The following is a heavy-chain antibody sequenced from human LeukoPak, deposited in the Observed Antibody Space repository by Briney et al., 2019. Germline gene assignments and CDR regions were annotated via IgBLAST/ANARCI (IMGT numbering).Heavy chain of an antibody. CDR2: IIPSFGTA. D-gene: IGHD5-18*01. CDR3: AIPTERGYSYGFDY. Sequence: SVKVSCKASRGTFRSYEISWVRQAPGQGLEWMGAIIPSFGTANYAQKLQGRVTITADESTSTVYMELSSLRSEDTAVYYCAIPTERGYSYGFDYWGQGTLVTVSS. J-gene: IGHJ4*02. CDR1: RGTFRSYE. V-gene: IGHV1-69*01.